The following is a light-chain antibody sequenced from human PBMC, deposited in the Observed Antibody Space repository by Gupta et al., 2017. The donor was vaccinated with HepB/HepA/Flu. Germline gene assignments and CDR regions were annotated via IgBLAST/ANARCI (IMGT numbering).Light chain of an antibody. V-gene: IGLV3-21*04. CDR2: YDS. J-gene: IGLJ3*02. Sequence: SSVLTQPPSVSVAPGKTARITWGGNNIGSKSVHWYQQKPGQAPVLVIYYDSDRPSVIPERFSGSNSGNTATLTISRVEAGDEADYYCQVWDSSSDHPVFGGGTKLTVL. CDR1: NIGSKS. CDR3: QVWDSSSDHPV.